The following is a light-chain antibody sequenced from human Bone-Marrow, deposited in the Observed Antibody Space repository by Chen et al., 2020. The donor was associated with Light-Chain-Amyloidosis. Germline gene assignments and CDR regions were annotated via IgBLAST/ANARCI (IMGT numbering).Light chain of an antibody. CDR3: QRYDKGTHV. Sequence: QSVLTQPPSVYGAPGQKVTILCTGSSSNIGARNDVHWYHQLPGTTPKILVYGNTNRRSVLSSRFSGSQPATAASLVISGLQPDDGADDRGQRYDKGTHVYGTKTKVIVI. J-gene: IGLJ1*01. CDR1: SSNIGARND. CDR2: GNT. V-gene: IGLV1-40*01.